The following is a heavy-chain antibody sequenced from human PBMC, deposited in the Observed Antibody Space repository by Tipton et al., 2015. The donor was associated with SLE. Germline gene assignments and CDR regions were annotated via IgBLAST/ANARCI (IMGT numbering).Heavy chain of an antibody. Sequence: QLVQSGGGLVKPGGSLRLSCAASGFSFSDYRMNWVRQAPGKGLEWVSSISPGSNYISNAESLQGRFTISRDNGQNSLYLQMNSLRAEDTAVYYCARLMDILTGYSWYFDYWGQGSLVTVSS. CDR3: ARLMDILTGYSWYFDY. CDR2: ISPGSNYI. J-gene: IGHJ4*02. V-gene: IGHV3-21*01. CDR1: GFSFSDYR. D-gene: IGHD3-9*01.